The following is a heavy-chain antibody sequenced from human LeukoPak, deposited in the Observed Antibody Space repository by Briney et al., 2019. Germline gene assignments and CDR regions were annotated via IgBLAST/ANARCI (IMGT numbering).Heavy chain of an antibody. CDR1: AGSISSGSSY. CDR3: TRGSITVDH. J-gene: IGHJ4*02. CDR2: MYTSGST. D-gene: IGHD6-19*01. Sequence: SQTLSLTCTVSAGSISSGSSYWSWIRQPAGKGLEWIGRMYTSGSTNYNPSLKSRVTISVDTSKNQFSLKMTSVTAADTAVYYCTRGSITVDHWGQGTLVTVSS. V-gene: IGHV4-61*02.